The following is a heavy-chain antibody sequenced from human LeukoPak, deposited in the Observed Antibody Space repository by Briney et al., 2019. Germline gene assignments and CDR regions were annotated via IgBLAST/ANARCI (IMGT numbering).Heavy chain of an antibody. D-gene: IGHD6-13*01. V-gene: IGHV1-24*01. Sequence: ASVKVSCKVSGYTLTELSTHWVRQAPATGLEWMGGFDPEYGETIYAHKFQGRVTMTEDTSTDTAYMELSSLRSEDTAVYYCATESGYSSVYDYWGQGTLVTVSS. J-gene: IGHJ4*02. CDR1: GYTLTELS. CDR2: FDPEYGET. CDR3: ATESGYSSVYDY.